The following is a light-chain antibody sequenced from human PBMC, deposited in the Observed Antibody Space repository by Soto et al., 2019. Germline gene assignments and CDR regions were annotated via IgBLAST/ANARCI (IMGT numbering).Light chain of an antibody. CDR2: RNN. CDR1: SSNIGSNY. Sequence: QSVLTQPPSASGTPGQRVTISCSGSSSNIGSNYVYWYQQLPRTAPKLLIYRNNQRPSGVPDRFSGSKSGTSASLAISGLRSEDEADYYCAAWDDSLSGAVFGGGTQLTVL. CDR3: AAWDDSLSGAV. V-gene: IGLV1-47*01. J-gene: IGLJ7*01.